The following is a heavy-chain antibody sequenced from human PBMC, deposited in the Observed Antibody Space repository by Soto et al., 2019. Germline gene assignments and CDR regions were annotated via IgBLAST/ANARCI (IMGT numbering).Heavy chain of an antibody. J-gene: IGHJ4*02. Sequence: LSLTCTVSGGSISSYYWSWIRQPPGKGLEWIGYIYYSGSTNYNPSLKSRVTISVDTSKNQFSLKLSSVTAADTAVYYCARGEQEWELLGYYFDYWGQGTLVTVSS. CDR1: GGSISSYY. D-gene: IGHD1-26*01. CDR3: ARGEQEWELLGYYFDY. V-gene: IGHV4-59*01. CDR2: IYYSGST.